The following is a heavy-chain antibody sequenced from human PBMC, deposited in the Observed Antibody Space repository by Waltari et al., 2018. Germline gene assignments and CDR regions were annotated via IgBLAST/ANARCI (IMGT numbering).Heavy chain of an antibody. Sequence: EVQMVESGGGLVQPGQSLRLSCTASGFTFGEFAMSWVRQAPGKGLECIGFIRSKAYGGKPEQAASVKGRFTISRDDSRSIAYLQMNSLKTEDTAVYYCTRSVGYGDYPKGWFDPWCQGTLVTVSS. CDR3: TRSVGYGDYPKGWFDP. J-gene: IGHJ5*02. V-gene: IGHV3-49*04. D-gene: IGHD4-17*01. CDR1: GFTFGEFA. CDR2: IRSKAYGGKP.